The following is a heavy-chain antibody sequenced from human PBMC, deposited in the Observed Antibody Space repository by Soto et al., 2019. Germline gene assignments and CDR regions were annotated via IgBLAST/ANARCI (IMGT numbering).Heavy chain of an antibody. CDR3: ARDKGYDFWSGYQVYYYYYRMDV. J-gene: IGHJ6*02. CDR1: GYTFTSYG. D-gene: IGHD3-3*01. V-gene: IGHV1-18*04. Sequence: GASVKVSCKASGYTFTSYGISWVRQAPGQGLEWMGWISAYNGNTNYAQKLQGRVIMTTDTSTSTAYMELRSLRSDDTAVYYCARDKGYDFWSGYQVYYYYYRMDVWGQGTTVTVSS. CDR2: ISAYNGNT.